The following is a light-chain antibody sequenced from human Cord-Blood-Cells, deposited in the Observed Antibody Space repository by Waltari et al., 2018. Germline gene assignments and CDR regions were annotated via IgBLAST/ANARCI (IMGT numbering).Light chain of an antibody. J-gene: IGLJ1*01. V-gene: IGLV2-14*01. CDR3: SSYTSSSSYV. Sequence: QSALTQPASVSGSPGQSITISCTGTSSDVGGYNYVSLYQQHPGKAPKLMIYDVSNRPSGFSKLCSGSKSGNAASLTISGLQAEDEADYYCSSYTSSSSYVFGTGTKVTVL. CDR2: DVS. CDR1: SSDVGGYNY.